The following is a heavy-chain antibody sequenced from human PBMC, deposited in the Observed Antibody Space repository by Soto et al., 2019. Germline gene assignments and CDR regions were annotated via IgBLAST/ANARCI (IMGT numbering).Heavy chain of an antibody. V-gene: IGHV1-69*13. CDR2: IIPIFGTA. J-gene: IGHJ6*02. Sequence: ASVKVSCKASGGTFSSYAISWVRQAPGQGLEWMGGIIPIFGTANYAQKFQGRVTITADESTSTAYVELSSLRSEDTAVYYCARDGAGGYCSGGSCYDHYYYGMDVWGQGTTVTAP. D-gene: IGHD2-15*01. CDR1: GGTFSSYA. CDR3: ARDGAGGYCSGGSCYDHYYYGMDV.